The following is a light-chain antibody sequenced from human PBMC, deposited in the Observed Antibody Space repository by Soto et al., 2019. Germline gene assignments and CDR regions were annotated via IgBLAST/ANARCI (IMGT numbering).Light chain of an antibody. J-gene: IGKJ4*01. V-gene: IGKV3-11*01. CDR2: DES. Sequence: EIVLTQSPATLSLSPGERATLSCRASQSISSHLTWYQHQPGQAPRLLIYDESHRATAIPARFSGSGSGTDFTLTISSLEPEDFAVYYCQRSYWPLAFGGGTKVEIK. CDR3: QRSYWPLA. CDR1: QSISSH.